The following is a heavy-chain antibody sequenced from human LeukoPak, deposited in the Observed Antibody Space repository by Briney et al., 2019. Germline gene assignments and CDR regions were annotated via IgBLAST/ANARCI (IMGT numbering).Heavy chain of an antibody. CDR3: ARQELPVLRYFD. V-gene: IGHV4-39*01. J-gene: IGHJ4*02. D-gene: IGHD3-9*01. Sequence: SETLSLTCIVSGGSISSSSYYWGWIRQPPGKGLGWIGSIYYSGSTYYNPSLKSRVTISVDTSKNQFSLKLSSVTAADTAVYYCARQELPVLRYFDWGQGTLVTVSS. CDR1: GGSISSSSYY. CDR2: IYYSGST.